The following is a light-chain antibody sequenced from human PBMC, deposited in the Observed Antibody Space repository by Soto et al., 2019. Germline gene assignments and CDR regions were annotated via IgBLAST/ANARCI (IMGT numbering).Light chain of an antibody. CDR3: GTWDSSLSFYV. Sequence: QSVLTQPPSVSAAPGQKVTISCSGSSSNIGNNYVSWYQQLPGTAPKLLIYDNNKRPSVIPDRFSGSKSGTSATLGITGLQTGDEADYYCGTWDSSLSFYVFGTGTKLTVL. V-gene: IGLV1-51*01. CDR2: DNN. CDR1: SSNIGNNY. J-gene: IGLJ1*01.